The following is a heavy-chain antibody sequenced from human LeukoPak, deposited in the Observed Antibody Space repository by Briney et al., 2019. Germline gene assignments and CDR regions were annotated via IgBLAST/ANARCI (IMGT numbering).Heavy chain of an antibody. CDR2: INHSGST. CDR1: GGSFSGYY. J-gene: IGHJ3*02. Sequence: SETLSLTCAVYGGSFSGYYWSWIRQPPGKGLEWIGEINHSGSTNYNPSLKSRVTISVDTSKNQFSLKLSSVTAADTAVYYYAGQLVDAFDIWGLGTMVTVSS. V-gene: IGHV4-34*01. CDR3: AGQLVDAFDI. D-gene: IGHD6-13*01.